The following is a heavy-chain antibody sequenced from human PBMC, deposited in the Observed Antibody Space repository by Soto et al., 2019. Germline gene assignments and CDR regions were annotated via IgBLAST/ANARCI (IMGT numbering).Heavy chain of an antibody. CDR2: VYYTGAT. V-gene: IGHV4-59*01. D-gene: IGHD4-17*01. CDR1: GAPMTSYH. Sequence: QVQLQVSGPGLLRPSETLSLTCRVSGAPMTSYHWTWIRQSPGKGLAWIGNVYYTGATTYNPSLRSRVAISIDTSEKQFSLKLNSLTAADSATYFCARAGQTVSFFDFWAQGALVAISS. CDR3: ARAGQTVSFFDF. J-gene: IGHJ5*01.